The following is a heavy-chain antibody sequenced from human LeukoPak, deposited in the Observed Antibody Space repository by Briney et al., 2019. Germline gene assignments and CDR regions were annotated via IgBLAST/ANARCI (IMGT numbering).Heavy chain of an antibody. D-gene: IGHD3-10*01. CDR1: GGSISSRSYY. CDR2: IYYSGST. J-gene: IGHJ6*03. CDR3: AGQLYASGSYYAPIDV. Sequence: SETLSLTCTVSGGSISSRSYYWGWIRQPPGKGLEWIVSIYYSGSTYYNPSLQSRVTISVDTSNIQFSLKLTSVTAADTALYFCAGQLYASGSYYAPIDVWGKGTTVTISS. V-gene: IGHV4-39*01.